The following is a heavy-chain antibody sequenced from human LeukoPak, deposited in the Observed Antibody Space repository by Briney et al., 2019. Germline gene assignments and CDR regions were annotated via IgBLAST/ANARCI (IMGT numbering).Heavy chain of an antibody. J-gene: IGHJ4*02. CDR2: INWNGGST. D-gene: IGHD6-13*01. CDR3: AKDTGVSSSWYTFDY. CDR1: GFTFNDYG. Sequence: GGSLRLSCAASGFTFNDYGLSWVRQAPGKGLEWVSSINWNGGSTGYADSVKGRFTISRDNAKNSLYLQMNSLRAEDTALYYCAKDTGVSSSWYTFDYWGQGTLVTVSS. V-gene: IGHV3-20*04.